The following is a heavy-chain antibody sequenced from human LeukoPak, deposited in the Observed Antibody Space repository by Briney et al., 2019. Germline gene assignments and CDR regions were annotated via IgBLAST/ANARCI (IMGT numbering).Heavy chain of an antibody. Sequence: WASVKVSCKASGYIFTKYVVHWVRQPPGQRPEWMGWIKAGNGDTKYSQNFQDRLTITRDTSASTVYMELSSLTSEDTALYYCARDDCGDTCYPGGYWGQGTLVTVSS. D-gene: IGHD2-21*01. CDR2: IKAGNGDT. V-gene: IGHV1-3*01. CDR3: ARDDCGDTCYPGGY. J-gene: IGHJ4*02. CDR1: GYIFTKYV.